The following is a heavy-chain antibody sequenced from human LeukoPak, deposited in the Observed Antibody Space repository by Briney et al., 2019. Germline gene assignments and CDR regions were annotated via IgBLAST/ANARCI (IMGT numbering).Heavy chain of an antibody. Sequence: SETLSLTCTVSGASISSNYWTWIRQPPGKGLEWIGYIYTSVSTIYNPSLKSRLTTSLDTSKNQFSLKLSSVTAADTAVYYCARHYYYDSVDIWGQGTMVTVSS. CDR2: IYTSVST. CDR1: GASISSNY. V-gene: IGHV4-4*09. D-gene: IGHD3-22*01. CDR3: ARHYYYDSVDI. J-gene: IGHJ3*02.